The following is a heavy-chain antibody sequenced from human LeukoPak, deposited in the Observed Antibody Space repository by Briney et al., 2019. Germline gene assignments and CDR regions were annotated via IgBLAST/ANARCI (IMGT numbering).Heavy chain of an antibody. J-gene: IGHJ4*02. CDR2: ISSSSSYI. CDR1: GFTFSSYS. V-gene: IGHV3-21*04. CDR3: ARYSGSYYYPPAWDL. Sequence: GGSLRLSCAASGFTFSSYSMNWVRQAPGKGLEWVSSISSSSSYIYYADSVKGRFTISRDNAKNSLYLQMDSLRADDTAVYYCARYSGSYYYPPAWDLWGQGTLVTVSS. D-gene: IGHD1-26*01.